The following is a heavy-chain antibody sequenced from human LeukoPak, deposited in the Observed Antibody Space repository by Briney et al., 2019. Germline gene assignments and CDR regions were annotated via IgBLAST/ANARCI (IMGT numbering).Heavy chain of an antibody. CDR1: GFTFSSYG. D-gene: IGHD6-19*01. CDR2: IRYDGSNK. Sequence: GGSLRLSCAASGFTFSSYGMHWVRQAPGKGLEWVAFIRYDGSNKYYADSVKGRFTISRDNSKNTLYLQMNSLRAEDTAVYYCAKGGGAVAGRGIDYWGQGTLVTVSS. J-gene: IGHJ4*02. V-gene: IGHV3-30*02. CDR3: AKGGGAVAGRGIDY.